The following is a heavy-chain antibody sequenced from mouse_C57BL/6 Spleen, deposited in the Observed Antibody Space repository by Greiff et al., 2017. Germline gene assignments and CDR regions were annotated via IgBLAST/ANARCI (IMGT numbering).Heavy chain of an antibody. Sequence: EVNLVESEGGLVQPGSSMKLSCTASGFTFSDYYMAWVRQVPEKGLEWVANINYDGSSTYYLDSLKSRFIISRDNAKNILYLQMSSLKSEDTATDYCARDLAVGYFDVWGTGTTVTVSS. V-gene: IGHV5-16*01. CDR1: GFTFSDYY. CDR2: INYDGSST. D-gene: IGHD1-1*02. CDR3: ARDLAVGYFDV. J-gene: IGHJ1*03.